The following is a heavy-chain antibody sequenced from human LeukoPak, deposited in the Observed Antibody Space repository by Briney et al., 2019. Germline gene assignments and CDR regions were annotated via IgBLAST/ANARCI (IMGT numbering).Heavy chain of an antibody. CDR2: IYYSGST. V-gene: IGHV4-59*12. J-gene: IGHJ4*02. CDR3: ARVARGTTTHLDY. CDR1: GGSISSYY. Sequence: SETLSLTCTVSGGSISSYYWSWIRQPPGKGLEWIGYIYYSGSTNYNPSLKSRVTISVDTSKNQFSLKLTSVTAADTAVYHCARVARGTTTHLDYWGQGTLVTVSS. D-gene: IGHD1-7*01.